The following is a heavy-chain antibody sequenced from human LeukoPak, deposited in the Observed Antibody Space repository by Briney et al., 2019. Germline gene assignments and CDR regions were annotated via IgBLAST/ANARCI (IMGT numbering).Heavy chain of an antibody. CDR1: GFTFSSYG. V-gene: IGHV3-33*01. D-gene: IGHD6-13*01. CDR2: IWYDGSNK. Sequence: GGSQRLSCAASGFTFSSYGMHWVRQAPGKGLEWVAVIWYDGSNKYYADSVKGRFTISRDNSKNTLYLQMSSLRAEDTAVYYCARDLRLYSSSCDYWGQGTLVTVSS. CDR3: ARDLRLYSSSCDY. J-gene: IGHJ4*02.